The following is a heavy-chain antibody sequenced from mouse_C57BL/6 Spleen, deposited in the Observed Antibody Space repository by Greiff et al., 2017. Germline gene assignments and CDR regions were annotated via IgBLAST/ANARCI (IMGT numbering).Heavy chain of an antibody. CDR1: GFTFSDYG. CDR2: ISSGSSTI. Sequence: EVQVVESGGGLVKPGGSLKLSCAASGFTFSDYGMHWVRQAPEKGLEWVAYISSGSSTIYYADTVKGRFTISRDNAKNTLFLQMTSLRSEDTAMYYCAREGGSSLYWYFDVWGTGTTVTVSS. V-gene: IGHV5-17*01. D-gene: IGHD1-1*01. CDR3: AREGGSSLYWYFDV. J-gene: IGHJ1*03.